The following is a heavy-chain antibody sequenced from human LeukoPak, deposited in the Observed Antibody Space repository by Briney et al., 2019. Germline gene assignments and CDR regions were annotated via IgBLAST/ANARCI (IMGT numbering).Heavy chain of an antibody. Sequence: GGSLRLSCAASGFTFSTYAMNWVRQAPGMGLEWVSAISGTDTTTYYADSVKGRFTISRDNSKNTLYLQMNSLRAGDTAVYYCAKGHDTRTATLDYWGQGTLVTVSS. CDR3: AKGHDTRTATLDY. D-gene: IGHD1-1*01. J-gene: IGHJ4*02. V-gene: IGHV3-23*01. CDR1: GFTFSTYA. CDR2: ISGTDTTT.